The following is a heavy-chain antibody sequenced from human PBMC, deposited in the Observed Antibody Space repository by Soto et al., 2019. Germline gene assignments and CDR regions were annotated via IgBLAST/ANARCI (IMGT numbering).Heavy chain of an antibody. Sequence: EVQLVESGGGLVKPGGSLRLSCAASGFTFSSYSMNWVRQAPGKGLEWVSSISSSSSYIYYADSVKGRFTISRDNAKNSLYLQMNSLRAEDTAVYYCARDQVRYSSGWPYYYYGMDVWGQGTTVTVSS. D-gene: IGHD6-19*01. J-gene: IGHJ6*02. CDR1: GFTFSSYS. CDR3: ARDQVRYSSGWPYYYYGMDV. V-gene: IGHV3-21*01. CDR2: ISSSSSYI.